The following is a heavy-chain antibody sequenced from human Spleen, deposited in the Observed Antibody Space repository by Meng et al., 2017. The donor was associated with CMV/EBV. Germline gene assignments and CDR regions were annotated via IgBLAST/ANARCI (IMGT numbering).Heavy chain of an antibody. D-gene: IGHD3-16*01. CDR3: ARVGGGGGFDP. CDR1: GGSISSYY. CDR2: IYYSGST. J-gene: IGHJ5*02. V-gene: IGHV4-59*01. Sequence: SETLSLTCTVSGGSISSYYWSWIRQPPGKGLEWIGYIYYSGSTNYNPSLKSRVTISVDTSKNQFSLKLSSVTAADTAVYYCARVGGGGGFDPWGQGTLVTVSS.